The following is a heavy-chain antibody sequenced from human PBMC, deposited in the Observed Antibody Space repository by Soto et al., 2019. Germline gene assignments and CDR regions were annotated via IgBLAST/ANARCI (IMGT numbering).Heavy chain of an antibody. CDR3: ANLGGVYYDILTGQDPSQDYFDY. CDR2: ISYDGSNK. CDR1: GFTFSSYG. Sequence: GGSLRLSCAASGFTFSSYGMHWVRQAPGKGLEWVAVISYDGSNKYYADSVKGRFTISRDNSKNTLYLQMNSLRAEDTAVYYCANLGGVYYDILTGQDPSQDYFDYWGQGTLVTVSS. D-gene: IGHD3-9*01. V-gene: IGHV3-30*18. J-gene: IGHJ4*02.